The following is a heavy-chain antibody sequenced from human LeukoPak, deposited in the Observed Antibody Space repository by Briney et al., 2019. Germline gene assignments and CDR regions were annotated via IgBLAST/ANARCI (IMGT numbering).Heavy chain of an antibody. CDR3: ARDRVGYSYGPFDY. Sequence: SVKVSCKASGGTFSSYAISWVRQAPGQGLEWMGGIIPIFGTANYAQKFQGRVTNTADKSTSTAYMELSSLRSEDTAVYYCARDRVGYSYGPFDYWGQGTLVTVSS. V-gene: IGHV1-69*06. CDR2: IIPIFGTA. CDR1: GGTFSSYA. D-gene: IGHD5-18*01. J-gene: IGHJ4*02.